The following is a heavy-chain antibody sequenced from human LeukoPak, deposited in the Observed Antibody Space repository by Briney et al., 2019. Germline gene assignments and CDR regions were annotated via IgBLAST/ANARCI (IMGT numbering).Heavy chain of an antibody. Sequence: PGGSLRLSCAASGFTFSSYAMHWVRQAPGKGLEWVAVISYDGSNKYYADSVKGRFTISRDNSKNTLYLQMNSLRAEDTAVYYCASGGRTYYYDSSGYTFDYWGQGTLVTVSS. J-gene: IGHJ4*02. CDR3: ASGGRTYYYDSSGYTFDY. V-gene: IGHV3-30-3*01. CDR1: GFTFSSYA. D-gene: IGHD3-22*01. CDR2: ISYDGSNK.